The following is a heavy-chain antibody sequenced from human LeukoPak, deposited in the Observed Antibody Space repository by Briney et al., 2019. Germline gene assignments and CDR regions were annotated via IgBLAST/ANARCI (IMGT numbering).Heavy chain of an antibody. D-gene: IGHD3-16*01. J-gene: IGHJ6*02. CDR1: GYTFTGYY. CDR2: INPNSGGT. CDR3: ARDPYDYGYYGMDV. V-gene: IGHV1-2*02. Sequence: ASVNVSCKASGYTFTGYYMHWVRQAPGQGLEWMGWINPNSGGTNYAQKFQGRVTMTRDTSISTAYMELSRLRSVDTAVYYCARDPYDYGYYGMDVWGQGTTVTVSS.